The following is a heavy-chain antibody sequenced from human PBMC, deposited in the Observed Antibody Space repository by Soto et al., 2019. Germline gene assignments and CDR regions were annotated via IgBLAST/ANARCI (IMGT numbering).Heavy chain of an antibody. J-gene: IGHJ2*01. V-gene: IGHV4-4*07. CDR3: ARDYDVNTAVDYWYFDL. Sequence: QVQLQESGPRLVTPSETLTLTCSVSGGSITHHYWGWIRQPPGKGLEFIGRIYPSGRAHYNPSLQDRVTMSVDTSKNQFSLKLNSVTAEDTAIYYCARDYDVNTAVDYWYFDLWGRGTLVTVSS. CDR2: IYPSGRA. D-gene: IGHD5-18*01. CDR1: GGSITHHY.